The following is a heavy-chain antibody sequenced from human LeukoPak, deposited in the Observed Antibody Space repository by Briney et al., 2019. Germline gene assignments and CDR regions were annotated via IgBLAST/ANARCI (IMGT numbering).Heavy chain of an antibody. CDR2: IWFDGSNK. Sequence: GGSLRLSCAASGFIFSSHAMHWVRQAPGKGREWVAVIWFDGSNKYYADIVKGRFTISRDNSKTTLYLQMDSLRAEDTALYYCARVPAGLVYAPTDYWGQGTLVTVSS. CDR1: GFIFSSHA. CDR3: ARVPAGLVYAPTDY. V-gene: IGHV3-33*01. D-gene: IGHD2-8*01. J-gene: IGHJ4*02.